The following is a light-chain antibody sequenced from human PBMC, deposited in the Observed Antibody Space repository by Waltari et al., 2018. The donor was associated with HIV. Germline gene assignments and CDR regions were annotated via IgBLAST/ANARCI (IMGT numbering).Light chain of an antibody. CDR1: SSTIGSNI. V-gene: IGLV1-44*01. Sequence: QSVLTQPPSASGTPGQRVTISCSGGSSTIGSNIVNWYHQLPGTAPKLLFYSEKQRPSGVPDRFSASKSGTSAALAISGLQSEDEADYYCAAWDDSLNGLIFGGGTKLSVL. CDR2: SEK. CDR3: AAWDDSLNGLI. J-gene: IGLJ2*01.